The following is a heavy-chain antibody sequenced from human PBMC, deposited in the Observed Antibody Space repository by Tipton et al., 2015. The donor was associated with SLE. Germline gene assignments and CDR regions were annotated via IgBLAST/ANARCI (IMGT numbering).Heavy chain of an antibody. CDR2: IKSKTDGGTT. V-gene: IGHV3-15*01. D-gene: IGHD2-8*02. CDR3: TTVLGSGASFDI. CDR1: GFTFSNAW. Sequence: SLRLSCAASGFTFSNAWMSWVRQAPGKGLEWVGRIKSKTDGGTTDYAAPVKGRFTISRDDSKNTLYLQMNSLKTEDAAVYYCTTVLGSGASFDIWGQGTMVTVSS. J-gene: IGHJ3*02.